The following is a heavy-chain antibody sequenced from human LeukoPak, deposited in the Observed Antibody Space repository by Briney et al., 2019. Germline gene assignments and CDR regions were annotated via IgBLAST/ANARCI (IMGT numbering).Heavy chain of an antibody. Sequence: PGGSLRLSCAASGFTFSGSAMHWVRQASGKGLEWVGRIRSKANSYATAYAASVKGRFTISRDDSKNTAYLQMNSLKTEDTAVYYCTFLLPPLGPRGQGTLVTVSS. J-gene: IGHJ5*02. CDR1: GFTFSGSA. D-gene: IGHD3-16*01. V-gene: IGHV3-73*01. CDR3: TFLLPPLGP. CDR2: IRSKANSYAT.